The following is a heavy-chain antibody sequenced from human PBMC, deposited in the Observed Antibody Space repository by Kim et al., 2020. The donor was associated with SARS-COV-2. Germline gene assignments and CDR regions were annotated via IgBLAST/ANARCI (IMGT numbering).Heavy chain of an antibody. CDR2: INTNTGNP. CDR3: ARDEIVVVPAAIGPSIEYYYYGMDV. CDR1: GYTFTSYA. J-gene: IGHJ6*02. D-gene: IGHD2-2*01. V-gene: IGHV7-4-1*02. Sequence: ASVKVSCKASGYTFTSYAMNWVRQAPGQGLEWMGWINTNTGNPTYAQSFTGRFVFSLDTSVSTAYLQISSLKAEDTAVYYCARDEIVVVPAAIGPSIEYYYYGMDVWGQGTTVTVSS.